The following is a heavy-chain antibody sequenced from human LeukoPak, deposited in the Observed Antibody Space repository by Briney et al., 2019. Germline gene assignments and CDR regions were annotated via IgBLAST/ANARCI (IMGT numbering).Heavy chain of an antibody. CDR1: GFTFSDHY. CDR2: TRTKAKDYTT. D-gene: IGHD4-17*01. CDR3: ARGPTVTFNYHYGMDV. Sequence: GGPLRLSCATSGFTFSDHYMDWVRQAQGKGLEWAARTRTKAKDYTTEYAASVKGRFTVSRDESMHSLYLQMNSLKTEDTAVYYCARGPTVTFNYHYGMDVWGQGTTVTVSS. V-gene: IGHV3-72*01. J-gene: IGHJ6*02.